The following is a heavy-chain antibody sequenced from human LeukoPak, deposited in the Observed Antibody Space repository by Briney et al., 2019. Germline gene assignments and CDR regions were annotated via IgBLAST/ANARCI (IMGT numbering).Heavy chain of an antibody. CDR1: GGFFSGYY. J-gene: IGHJ5*02. Sequence: SETLSLTCAVYGGFFSGYYWSWIRQPPGKGLEWIREINHSGSTNYNPSLKSRVTISVDTSKNQFSLKLSSVTAADTAVYYCARGARYSSGQNWFDPWGQGTLVTVSS. V-gene: IGHV4-34*01. D-gene: IGHD6-19*01. CDR3: ARGARYSSGQNWFDP. CDR2: INHSGST.